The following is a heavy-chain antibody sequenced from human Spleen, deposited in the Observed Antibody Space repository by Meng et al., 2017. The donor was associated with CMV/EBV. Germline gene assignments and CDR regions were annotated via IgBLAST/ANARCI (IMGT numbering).Heavy chain of an antibody. CDR2: INPDSGVT. CDR1: GYIFTSYY. D-gene: IGHD3-16*02. J-gene: IGHJ4*02. CDR3: AGGPRITVGGVIIWPLED. Sequence: ASVKVSCKASGYIFTSYYMHWLRQAPGQGLEWMGWINPDSGVTNYAQRFQGRVTMTRDTSISTAYMELSRLRSDDTAMYYCAGGPRITVGGVIIWPLEDWGQGTLVTVSS. V-gene: IGHV1-2*02.